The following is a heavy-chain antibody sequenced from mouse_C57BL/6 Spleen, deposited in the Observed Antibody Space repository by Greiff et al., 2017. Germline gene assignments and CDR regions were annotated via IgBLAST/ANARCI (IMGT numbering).Heavy chain of an antibody. J-gene: IGHJ3*01. CDR2: IDPETGGT. CDR3: TRDGYYYVSSYDWFAY. CDR1: GYTFTDYE. Sequence: VQLQQSGAELVRPGASVTLSCKASGYTFTDYEMHWVKQTPVHGLEWIGAIDPETGGTAYNQKFKGKAILTADKSSSTAYMELRSLTSEDSAVYYCTRDGYYYVSSYDWFAYWGQGTLVTVSA. V-gene: IGHV1-15*01. D-gene: IGHD1-1*01.